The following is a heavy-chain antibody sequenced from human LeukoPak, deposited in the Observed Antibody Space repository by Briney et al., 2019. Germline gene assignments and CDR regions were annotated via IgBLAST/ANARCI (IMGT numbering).Heavy chain of an antibody. CDR1: GFAFSSYA. Sequence: GGSLRLSCAASGFAFSSYAMHWVRQAPGKGLEWVAVISYDGSNKYYADSVKGRFTISRDNSKNTLYLQMNSLRAEDTALYYCARPPQYCSSTSCYEFGYWGQGTLVTVSS. CDR3: ARPPQYCSSTSCYEFGY. CDR2: ISYDGSNK. V-gene: IGHV3-30*04. D-gene: IGHD2-2*01. J-gene: IGHJ4*02.